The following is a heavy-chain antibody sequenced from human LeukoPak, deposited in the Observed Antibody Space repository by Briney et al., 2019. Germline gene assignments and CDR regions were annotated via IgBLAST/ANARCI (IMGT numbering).Heavy chain of an antibody. J-gene: IGHJ4*02. CDR3: ASLYSSSPDY. D-gene: IGHD6-13*01. CDR2: ISSDGGST. CDR1: GFTFSSYA. Sequence: GGSLRLSCAASGFTFSSYAMHWVRQAPGKGLEYVSAISSDGGSTYYANSVKGRFTISRDNSKNTLYLQMGSLRAEDMAVYYCASLYSSSPDYWGQGTWSPSPQ. V-gene: IGHV3-64*01.